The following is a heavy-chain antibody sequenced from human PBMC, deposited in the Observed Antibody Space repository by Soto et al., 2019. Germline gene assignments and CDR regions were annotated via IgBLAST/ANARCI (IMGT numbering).Heavy chain of an antibody. CDR1: GFTFSNYW. J-gene: IGHJ4*02. V-gene: IGHV3-74*03. CDR3: IRGPPGDGLDY. D-gene: IGHD7-27*01. Sequence: EVQLVESGGGLVQPGDSLRLSCAASGFTFSNYWMQWVRQSPGKGLMWLSHIPSDEGDTTYADSVKGRFTISRDNAKNTLMHHTSGLRVEDTAVYDCIRGPPGDGLDYSGQGIQVTVSS. CDR2: IPSDEGDT.